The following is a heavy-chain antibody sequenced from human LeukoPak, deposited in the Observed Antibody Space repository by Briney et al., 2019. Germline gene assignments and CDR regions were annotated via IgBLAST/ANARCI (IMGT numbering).Heavy chain of an antibody. V-gene: IGHV1-69-2*01. CDR2: VDPEDGET. CDR1: GHTFTDYY. CDR3: ATSMSGYYKGLYYYYYYMDV. J-gene: IGHJ6*03. Sequence: ASVKVSCKVSGHTFTDYYMHWVQQAPGKGLEWMGLVDPEDGETIYAEKFQGRVTITADTSTDTAYMELSSLRSEDTAVYYCATSMSGYYKGLYYYYYYMDVSGKGTTVTVSS. D-gene: IGHD3-3*01.